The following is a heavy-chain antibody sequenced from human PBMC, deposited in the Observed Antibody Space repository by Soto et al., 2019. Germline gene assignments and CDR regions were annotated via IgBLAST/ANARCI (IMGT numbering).Heavy chain of an antibody. Sequence: SETLSLTCTVSGGSISSYYWSWIRQPAGKGLEWIGRIYTSGSTNYNPSLKSRVTMSVDTSKNQFSLKLSSVTAADTAVYYCARAILLLAAIRHNCSLSRCQAPLVTVS. CDR2: IYTSGST. CDR1: GGSISSYY. J-gene: IGHJ5*01. V-gene: IGHV4-4*07. D-gene: IGHD2-2*02. CDR3: ARAILLLAAIRHNCSLS.